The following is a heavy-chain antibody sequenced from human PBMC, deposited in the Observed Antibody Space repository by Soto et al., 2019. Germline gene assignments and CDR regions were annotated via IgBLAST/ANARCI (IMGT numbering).Heavy chain of an antibody. V-gene: IGHV1-24*01. Sequence: QVQLVQSGAEVKKPGASVKVSCKVSGYTLTELSMHWVRQAPGKGLEWMGGFDPEDGETIYAQKYPGRGTITEDTSTDTAYMGLRSLRSEETAVYYCATGPFAEAPVHFDWLLFPGLRFDYWGQGTLVPVSS. CDR3: ATGPFAEAPVHFDWLLFPGLRFDY. CDR2: FDPEDGET. J-gene: IGHJ4*02. CDR1: GYTLTELS. D-gene: IGHD3-9*01.